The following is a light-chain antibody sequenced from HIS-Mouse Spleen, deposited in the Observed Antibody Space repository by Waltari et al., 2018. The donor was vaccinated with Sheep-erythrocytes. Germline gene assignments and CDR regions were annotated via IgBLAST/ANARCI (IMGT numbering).Light chain of an antibody. CDR1: KLGDKY. Sequence: SYELTQPPSVSVSPGQTASITCSGDKLGDKYACWYQPKPGQSPVLVIYQDSTRPSGIPGRFSASNAGNTATLTISGTQAMDEADYYCQAWDSSIYVFGTGTKVTVL. CDR2: QDS. CDR3: QAWDSSIYV. V-gene: IGLV3-1*01. J-gene: IGLJ1*01.